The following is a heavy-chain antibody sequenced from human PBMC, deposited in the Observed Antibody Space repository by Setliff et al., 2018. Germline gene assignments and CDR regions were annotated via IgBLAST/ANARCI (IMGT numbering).Heavy chain of an antibody. D-gene: IGHD3-16*01. Sequence: ASVKVSCKASGYTFSTYGLHWVRQAPGQGPEWMGMIITNTGKTSYAQKFQGRVTMTTDTSTGTGYMELRSLRSDDTAVYFCTRSRAPRVVLAADFDFWGQGTLVTVS. J-gene: IGHJ4*02. CDR2: IITNTGKT. CDR3: TRSRAPRVVLAADFDF. V-gene: IGHV1-18*01. CDR1: GYTFSTYG.